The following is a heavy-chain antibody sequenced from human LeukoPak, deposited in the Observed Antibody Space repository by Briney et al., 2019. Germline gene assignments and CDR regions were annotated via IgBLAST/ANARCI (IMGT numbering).Heavy chain of an antibody. J-gene: IGHJ5*02. CDR3: ARVPVDYDFWSGYYTGRLNWFDP. CDR1: GYTFTGYY. CDR2: INPNSGGT. V-gene: IGHV1-2*02. D-gene: IGHD3-3*01. Sequence: ASVKVSCKASGYTFTGYYMHWVRQAPGQGLEWMGWINPNSGGTNYAQKFQGRVTMTRDTSISTAYMELSRLRSDDTAVYYCARVPVDYDFWSGYYTGRLNWFDPWGQGTLVTVSS.